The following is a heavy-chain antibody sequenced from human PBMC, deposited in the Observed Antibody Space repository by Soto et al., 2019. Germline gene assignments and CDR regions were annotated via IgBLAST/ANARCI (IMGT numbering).Heavy chain of an antibody. CDR3: TRDSGGYYYDSSGLTLNYYYYGMDV. D-gene: IGHD3-22*01. J-gene: IGHJ6*02. Sequence: KPGGSLRLSCTASGFTFGDYAMSWFRQAPGKGLEWVGFIRSKAYGGTTEYAASVKGRFTISRDDSKSIAYLQMNSLKTEDTAVYYCTRDSGGYYYDSSGLTLNYYYYGMDVWGQGTTVTVSS. CDR1: GFTFGDYA. CDR2: IRSKAYGGTT. V-gene: IGHV3-49*05.